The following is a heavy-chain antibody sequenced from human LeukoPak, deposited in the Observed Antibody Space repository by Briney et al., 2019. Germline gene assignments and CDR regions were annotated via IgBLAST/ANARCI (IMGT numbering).Heavy chain of an antibody. CDR1: GDFISRSSYY. CDR3: ARGPGMAFQDYGDDAFDI. CDR2: VFHSGST. J-gene: IGHJ3*02. D-gene: IGHD4-17*01. V-gene: IGHV4-39*07. Sequence: SETLSLTCTVSGDFISRSSYYWAWIRQSPGKGLEYLGSVFHSGSTYYNPSLKSRVTISVDTSKNQFSLKLSSVTAADTAVYYCARGPGMAFQDYGDDAFDIWGQGTMVTVSS.